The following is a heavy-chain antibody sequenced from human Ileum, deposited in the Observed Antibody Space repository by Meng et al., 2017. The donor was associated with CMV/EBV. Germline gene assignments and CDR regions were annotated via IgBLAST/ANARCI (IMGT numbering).Heavy chain of an antibody. CDR2: IKEDGSDK. CDR3: ASEDCNAGICYPFDY. CDR1: GFTFSRFW. V-gene: IGHV3-7*01. D-gene: IGHD2-15*01. J-gene: IGHJ4*02. Sequence: SGFTFSRFWMNWVRQVPGKGLEWVASIKEDGSDKYYVDSVKGRFTISRDNTKNSLYLQMDNLRAADTAVYYCASEDCNAGICYPFDYWGQGTLVTVS.